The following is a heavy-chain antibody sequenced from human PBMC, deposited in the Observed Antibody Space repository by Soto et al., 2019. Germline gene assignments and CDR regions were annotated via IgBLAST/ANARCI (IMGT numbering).Heavy chain of an antibody. CDR1: GGSFSGYY. CDR3: ARETGDVWYFDY. CDR2: INHSGST. Sequence: PSETLSLTCAVYGGSFSGYYWSWIRQPPGKGLEWIGEINHSGSTNYNPSLKSRVTISVDTSKNQFSLKLGSVTAADTAVYYCARETGDVWYFDYWGQGTLVTSPQ. D-gene: IGHD7-27*01. V-gene: IGHV4-34*01. J-gene: IGHJ4*02.